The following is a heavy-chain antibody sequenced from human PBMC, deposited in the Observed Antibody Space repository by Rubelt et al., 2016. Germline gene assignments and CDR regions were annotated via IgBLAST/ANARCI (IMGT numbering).Heavy chain of an antibody. CDR1: RGSSSGYY. V-gene: IGHV4-34*01. D-gene: IGHD3-10*01. CDR2: INPSGSS. J-gene: IGHJ4*02. CDR3: ARGYCSGSYWNY. Sequence: QVQLQQWGAGLLKPSETLSLTCAVYRGSSSGYYWSWIRQPPGKGLEWIGEINPSGSSNYNPSLRSRVTISVDTSKSQFSLKLSGVTAADTAVYYCARGYCSGSYWNYWGQGTLVSVSS.